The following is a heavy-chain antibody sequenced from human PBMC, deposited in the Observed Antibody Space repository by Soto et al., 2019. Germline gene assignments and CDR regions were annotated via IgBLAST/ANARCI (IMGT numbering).Heavy chain of an antibody. V-gene: IGHV4-59*01. J-gene: IGHJ6*03. Sequence: SETLSLTCTVSGGSISSYYWSWIRQPPGKGLEWIGYIYYSGSTNYNPSLKSRVTISVDTSKNQFSLKLSSVTAADTAVYYCARNIAARPVVRGYYYYYMDVWGKGTTVTVYS. CDR2: IYYSGST. CDR1: GGSISSYY. D-gene: IGHD6-6*01. CDR3: ARNIAARPVVRGYYYYYMDV.